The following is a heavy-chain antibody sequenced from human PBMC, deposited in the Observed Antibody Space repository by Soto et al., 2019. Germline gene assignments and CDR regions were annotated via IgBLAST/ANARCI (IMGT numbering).Heavy chain of an antibody. J-gene: IGHJ4*02. CDR3: ARSYYYDSSGYYGVDY. Sequence: SVKVSCKASGGTFSSYAISWVRQAPGQGLERMGGIIPIFGTANYAQKFQGRVTITADESTSTAYMELSSLRSEDTAVYYCARSYYYDSSGYYGVDYWGQGTLVTVS. V-gene: IGHV1-69*13. CDR2: IIPIFGTA. D-gene: IGHD3-22*01. CDR1: GGTFSSYA.